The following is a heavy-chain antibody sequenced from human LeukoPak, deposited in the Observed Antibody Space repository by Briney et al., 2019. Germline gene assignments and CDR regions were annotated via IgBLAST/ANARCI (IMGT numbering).Heavy chain of an antibody. J-gene: IGHJ6*03. Sequence: GGSLRLSCAASGFTFSSYAMHWVRQAPGKGLEWVAVISYDGSNKYYADSVKGRFTISRDNSKNTLYLQMNSLRAEDTAVYYCAKDDYYYYMDVWGKGTTVTISS. CDR3: AKDDYYYYMDV. CDR1: GFTFSSYA. CDR2: ISYDGSNK. V-gene: IGHV3-30*04.